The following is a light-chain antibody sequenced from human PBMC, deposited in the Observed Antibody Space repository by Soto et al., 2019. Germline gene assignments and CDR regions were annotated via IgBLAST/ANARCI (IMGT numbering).Light chain of an antibody. CDR1: QSVSSN. Sequence: EIVMKQSPATLSVSPGERATLSCRASQSVSSNLAWYQQKPGQAPRLLIYAASTRATGIPARFSGSGSGTEFTLTISSLQSEDFAVYYCQQYNNWPVFGQGTKVDI. V-gene: IGKV3-15*01. CDR3: QQYNNWPV. J-gene: IGKJ1*01. CDR2: AAS.